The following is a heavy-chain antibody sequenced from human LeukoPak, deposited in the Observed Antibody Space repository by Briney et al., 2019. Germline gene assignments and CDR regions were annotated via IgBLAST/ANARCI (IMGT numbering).Heavy chain of an antibody. CDR1: GFTFSSYG. V-gene: IGHV3-30*18. CDR3: AKDARLLRFGESLSSGSPFDY. J-gene: IGHJ4*02. Sequence: PGGSLGLSCAASGFTFSSYGMHWVRQAPGKGLEWVAVISYDGSNKYYADSVKGRFTISRDNSKNTLYLQMNSLRAEDTAVYYCAKDARLLRFGESLSSGSPFDYWGQGTLVNVSS. D-gene: IGHD3-10*01. CDR2: ISYDGSNK.